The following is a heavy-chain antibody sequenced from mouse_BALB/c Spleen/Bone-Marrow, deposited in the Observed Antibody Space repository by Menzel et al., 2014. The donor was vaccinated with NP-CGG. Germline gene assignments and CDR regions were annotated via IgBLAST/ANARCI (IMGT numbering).Heavy chain of an antibody. CDR2: VNPNNGGT. Sequence: EVKPMESGPDLVKPGASVKISCKASGYSFTGYYMHWVKQSHGKSLEWIGRVNPNNGGTSYNQKFKGKAILTVDKSSSTAYRELRSLTSEDSAVYYCAKGEDGYFYAMDYWGQGTSVTVSS. V-gene: IGHV1-26*01. D-gene: IGHD2-3*01. CDR1: GYSFTGYY. CDR3: AKGEDGYFYAMDY. J-gene: IGHJ4*01.